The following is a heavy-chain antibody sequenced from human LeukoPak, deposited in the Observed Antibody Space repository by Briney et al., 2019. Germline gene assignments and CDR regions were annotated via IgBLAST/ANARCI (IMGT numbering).Heavy chain of an antibody. J-gene: IGHJ4*02. CDR3: ARLVVNHTFDY. Sequence: PSETLSLTCTVSGGSIGSGDYYCSWIRQPPGKGLEWIGYIYYSGGTYYNPSLKSRVTISVDLSKNQFSLKLSSVTAADTAVYYCARLVVNHTFDYWGQGTLVTVSS. CDR2: IYYSGGT. D-gene: IGHD2-15*01. CDR1: GGSIGSGDYY. V-gene: IGHV4-30-4*01.